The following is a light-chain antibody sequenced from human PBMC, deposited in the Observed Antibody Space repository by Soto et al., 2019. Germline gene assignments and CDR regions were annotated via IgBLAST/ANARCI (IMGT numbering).Light chain of an antibody. V-gene: IGKV3-20*01. J-gene: IGKJ4*01. Sequence: EIVLTQSPGTLSLSPGERATLSCRASQSVSSSYLAWYQQKPGQAPRLLIYGASSRATGIPDRFSGSGSGTDFTLTSSRLEPEDVAVYYCQQYGSSPRNTFGGGTKVEIK. CDR2: GAS. CDR1: QSVSSSY. CDR3: QQYGSSPRNT.